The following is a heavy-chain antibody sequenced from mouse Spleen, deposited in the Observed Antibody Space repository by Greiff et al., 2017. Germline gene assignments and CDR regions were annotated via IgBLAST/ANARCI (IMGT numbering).Heavy chain of an antibody. J-gene: IGHJ1*01. D-gene: IGHD2-3*01. CDR3: ARRHGYYPYWYFDV. CDR1: GFNIKDTY. Sequence: VQLQQSGAELVKPGASVKLSCTASGFNIKDTYMHWVKQRPEQGLEWIGRIDPANGNTKYDPKFQGKATITADTSSNTAYLQLSSLTSEDTAVYDCARRHGYYPYWYFDVWGAGTTVTVSS. V-gene: IGHV14-3*02. CDR2: IDPANGNT.